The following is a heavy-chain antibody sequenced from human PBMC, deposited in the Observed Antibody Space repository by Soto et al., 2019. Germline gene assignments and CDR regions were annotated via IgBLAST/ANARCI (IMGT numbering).Heavy chain of an antibody. CDR2: INHSGST. CDR3: ARGPRYCSSTSCYVRYYYYYYMDV. D-gene: IGHD2-2*01. CDR1: GGSFSGYY. J-gene: IGHJ6*03. Sequence: SETLSLTCAVYGGSFSGYYWSWIRQPPGKGLEWIGEINHSGSTNYNPSLKSRVTISVDTSKNQFSLKPSSVTAADTAVYYCARGPRYCSSTSCYVRYYYYYYMDVWGKGTTVTVSS. V-gene: IGHV4-34*01.